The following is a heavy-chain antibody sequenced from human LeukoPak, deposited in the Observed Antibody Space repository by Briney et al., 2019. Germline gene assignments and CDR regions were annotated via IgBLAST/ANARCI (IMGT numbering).Heavy chain of an antibody. CDR3: ARGSCSGGTCYLFGP. V-gene: IGHV4-30-2*01. Sequence: SETLSLTCAVSGGSISSGGYSWSWIRQPRGKGLEWIAYIYNSGNTYYNPSLKSRVTISVDRSKNQFSLKLSSVTAADTAVYYCARGSCSGGTCYLFGPWGQGTLVTVSS. J-gene: IGHJ5*02. D-gene: IGHD2-15*01. CDR2: IYNSGNT. CDR1: GGSISSGGYS.